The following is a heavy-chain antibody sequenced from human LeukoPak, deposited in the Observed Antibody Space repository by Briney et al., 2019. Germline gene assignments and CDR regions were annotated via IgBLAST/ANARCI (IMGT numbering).Heavy chain of an antibody. CDR2: ISWNSGSI. CDR1: GLTFDDYA. J-gene: IGHJ6*02. Sequence: PGRSLRLSCAASGLTFDDYAMHWVRQAPGKGLEWVSGISWNSGSIGYADSVKGRFTISRDNAKNSLYLQMNSLRAEDTALYYCAKVYGDYYYGMDVWGQGTTVTVSS. D-gene: IGHD4-17*01. CDR3: AKVYGDYYYGMDV. V-gene: IGHV3-9*01.